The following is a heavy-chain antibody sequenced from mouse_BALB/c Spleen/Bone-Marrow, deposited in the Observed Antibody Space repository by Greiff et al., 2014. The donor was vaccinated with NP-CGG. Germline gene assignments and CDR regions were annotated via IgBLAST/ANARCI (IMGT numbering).Heavy chain of an antibody. D-gene: IGHD2-2*01. CDR3: AGGYQAWFAY. CDR2: IPPSDSET. J-gene: IGHJ3*01. CDR1: GYSFTSYW. V-gene: IGHV1-74*01. Sequence: VKLMESGAELVRPGASVKLSCKASGYSFTSYWMNWVEQRPGQGLEWIGMIPPSDSETRLNQKFKDKATLTVDKSSSTAYMQLSSPTSEDSAVYYCAGGYQAWFAYWGQGTLVTVSA.